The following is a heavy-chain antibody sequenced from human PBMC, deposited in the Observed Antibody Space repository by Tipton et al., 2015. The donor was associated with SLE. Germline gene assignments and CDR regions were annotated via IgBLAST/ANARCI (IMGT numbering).Heavy chain of an antibody. CDR2: INTNTGNP. V-gene: IGHV7-4-1*01. Sequence: VQLVQSGPEVKKPGASVRVSCKASGYTFTTSAMNWVRQAPGQGLEWMGWINTNTGNPTYAQAFTGRFVFSLDTFLNTTYLQIDSLEAEDTAVYYCARTGADYDIWRSQYNYYHYMDIWGEETTVTVSS. CDR3: ARTGADYDIWRSQYNYYHYMDI. D-gene: IGHD3-3*01. CDR1: GYTFTTSA. J-gene: IGHJ6*03.